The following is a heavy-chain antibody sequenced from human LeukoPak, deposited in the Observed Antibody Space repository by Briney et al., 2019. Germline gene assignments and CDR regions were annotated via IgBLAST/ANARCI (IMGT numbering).Heavy chain of an antibody. D-gene: IGHD5-12*01. CDR3: GRSGYNGYELDY. CDR1: GSSFTNFW. Sequence: GAPLKISSKGPGSSFTNFWIAWGRQMPGKGREWRGSIDPGESDTRNSPSFQVQVTISADKSITTAYLQWSSLKASDSAMYYCGRSGYNGYELDYWGQGTLVTVSS. V-gene: IGHV5-51*01. CDR2: IDPGESDT. J-gene: IGHJ4*02.